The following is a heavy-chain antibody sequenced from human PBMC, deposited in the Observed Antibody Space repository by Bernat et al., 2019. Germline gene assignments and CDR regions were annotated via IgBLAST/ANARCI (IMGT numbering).Heavy chain of an antibody. CDR1: GFTVSSNY. CDR2: IYSGGST. CDR3: ARARDYGDYVWRHAFDI. Sequence: EVQLVETGGGLIQPGGSLRLSCAASGFTVSSNYMSWVRQAPGKGLEWVSVIYSGGSTYYADSVKGRFTISRDNAKNSLYLQMNSLRAEDTAVYYCARARDYGDYVWRHAFDIWGQGTMVTVSS. V-gene: IGHV3-53*02. J-gene: IGHJ3*02. D-gene: IGHD4-17*01.